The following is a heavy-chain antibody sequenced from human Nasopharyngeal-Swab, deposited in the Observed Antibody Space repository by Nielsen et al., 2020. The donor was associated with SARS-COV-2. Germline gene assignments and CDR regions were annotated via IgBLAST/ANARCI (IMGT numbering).Heavy chain of an antibody. CDR2: IYSGGST. CDR1: GFTVSSNY. D-gene: IGHD3-10*01. J-gene: IGHJ4*02. Sequence: ALKISCAASGFTVSSNYMSWVRQAPGKGLEWVSVIYSGGSTYYADSVKGRFTISRDNSKNTLYLQMNSLRAEDTAVYYCARGPEFGEFVDYFDYWGQGTLVTVSS. V-gene: IGHV3-53*01. CDR3: ARGPEFGEFVDYFDY.